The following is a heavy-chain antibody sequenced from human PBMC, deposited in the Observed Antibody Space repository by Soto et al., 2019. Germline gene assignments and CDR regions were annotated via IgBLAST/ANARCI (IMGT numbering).Heavy chain of an antibody. CDR3: AHTFGVGTVWTFDI. Sequence: QITLKESGPTLVKPTQTLTLTCTFSGFSFSTSRVGVGWIRQPPGKALEWLALIYWDDDKHYSPSLKTRLTITKDTSKSQVVLRMTNMDPVDTATYFCAHTFGVGTVWTFDIWGQGTMVTVSS. CDR1: GFSFSTSRVG. V-gene: IGHV2-5*02. J-gene: IGHJ3*02. D-gene: IGHD3-10*01. CDR2: IYWDDDK.